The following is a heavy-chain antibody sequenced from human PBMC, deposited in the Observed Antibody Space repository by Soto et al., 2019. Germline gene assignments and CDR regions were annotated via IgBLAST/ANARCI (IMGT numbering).Heavy chain of an antibody. CDR3: ASHSGSSPEGRYYSGMDV. V-gene: IGHV1-69*12. CDR1: GGTFSSYA. CDR2: IIPIFGTA. J-gene: IGHJ6*02. Sequence: QVQLVQSGAEVKKPGSSVKVSCKASGGTFSSYAISWARQAPGQGLEWMGGIIPIFGTADYEQKFQGRVTITANESTSTAYMEVSSLRSEDTAVYYCASHSGSSPEGRYYSGMDVWGQGTTVTVSS. D-gene: IGHD1-26*01.